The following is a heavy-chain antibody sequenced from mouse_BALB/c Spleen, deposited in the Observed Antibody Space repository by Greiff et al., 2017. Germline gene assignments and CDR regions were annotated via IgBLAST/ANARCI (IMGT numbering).Heavy chain of an antibody. CDR1: GFTFSSYG. CDR3: ARKDGSRYWYFDV. V-gene: IGHV5-6-3*01. Sequence: EVHLVESGGGLVQPGGSLKLSCAASGFTFSSYGMSWVRQTPDKRLELVATINSNGGSTYYPDSVKGRFTISRDNAKNTLYLQMSSLKSEDTAMYYCARKDGSRYWYFDVWGAGTTVTVSS. J-gene: IGHJ1*01. D-gene: IGHD1-1*01. CDR2: INSNGGST.